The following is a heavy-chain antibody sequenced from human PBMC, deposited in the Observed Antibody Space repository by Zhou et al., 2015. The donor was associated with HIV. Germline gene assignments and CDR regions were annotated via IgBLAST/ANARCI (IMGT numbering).Heavy chain of an antibody. CDR1: GDTFTDYT. Sequence: QVQLLQSGAEVKKPGSSVKVSCQASGDTFTDYTFSWVRQAPGQGLEWMGRSSPIINSSNKAQDFQDRVTIFADTSANTVYMELSSLKSEDTAVYYCARSPERYCSGGSCHSLFRISAAFDYWGQGTLVTVSS. V-gene: IGHV1-69*08. CDR3: ARSPERYCSGGSCHSLFRISAAFDY. D-gene: IGHD2-15*01. CDR2: SSPIINSS. J-gene: IGHJ4*02.